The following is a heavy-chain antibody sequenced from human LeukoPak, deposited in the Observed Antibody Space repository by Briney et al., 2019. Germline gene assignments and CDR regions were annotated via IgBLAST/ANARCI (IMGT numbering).Heavy chain of an antibody. CDR2: FDPEDSET. CDR3: ARHLLRSGDWGVWGDAFDI. D-gene: IGHD2-21*02. V-gene: IGHV1-24*01. J-gene: IGHJ3*02. CDR1: GYTLTELS. Sequence: ASVKVSCKVSGYTLTELSMHWVRQAPGKGLEWMGGFDPEDSETIYAQKFQGRVTMTEDTSTDTAYMELSSLRSEDTAVYYCARHLLRSGDWGVWGDAFDIWSQGTMVTVSS.